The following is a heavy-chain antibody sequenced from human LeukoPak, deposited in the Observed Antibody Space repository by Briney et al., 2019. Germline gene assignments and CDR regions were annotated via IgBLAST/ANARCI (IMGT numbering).Heavy chain of an antibody. CDR2: ISYDGSNK. J-gene: IGHJ3*02. V-gene: IGHV3-30*18. CDR3: AKEGYSGYDDAFDS. CDR1: GFTFTSYV. D-gene: IGHD5-12*01. Sequence: PGGSLRLSCAASGFTFTSYVMHWVRQAPGKGLEWVAVISYDGSNKYYADSVKGRFTISRDNSKNTLYLQMNSLRAEDTAVFYCAKEGYSGYDDAFDSWGQGTMVTVSS.